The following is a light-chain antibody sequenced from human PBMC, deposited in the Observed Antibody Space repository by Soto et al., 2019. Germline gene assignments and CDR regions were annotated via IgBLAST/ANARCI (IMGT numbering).Light chain of an antibody. CDR3: QQRSNWPST. CDR2: DAS. Sequence: EIVLTQSPATLSLSPGERATLSCRASQSVSSYLAWYQQKPGQAPRLLIYDASNRATGIPPRFSGSGSGTDFTLAISSLEPEDFVVYYCQQRSNWPSTFGQGTKVEIK. V-gene: IGKV3-11*01. J-gene: IGKJ1*01. CDR1: QSVSSY.